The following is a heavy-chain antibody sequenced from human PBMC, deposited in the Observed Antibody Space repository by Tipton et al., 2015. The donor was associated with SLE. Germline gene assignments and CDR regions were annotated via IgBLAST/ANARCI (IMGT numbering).Heavy chain of an antibody. V-gene: IGHV4-59*01. CDR1: GGSISSYY. Sequence: LSLTCTVSGGSISSYYWSWIRQPPGKGLEWIGYIYYSGSTNYDPSLMSRVTISVDTSKNQFTLKLNSVTTADTAVYYCARCGGGYGMDVWGQGTTVTVSS. CDR2: IYYSGST. J-gene: IGHJ6*02. D-gene: IGHD2-21*01. CDR3: ARCGGGYGMDV.